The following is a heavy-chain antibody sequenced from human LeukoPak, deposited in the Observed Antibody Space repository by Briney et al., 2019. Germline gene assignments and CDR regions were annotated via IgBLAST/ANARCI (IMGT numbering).Heavy chain of an antibody. CDR3: AKLSFGTISPDDDAFDI. V-gene: IGHV3-23*01. CDR2: ISGGGGST. Sequence: GGSLRLSCAASGLTFSSYAMTWVRQAPGKGLEWVSAISGGGGSTYYADSVKGRFTISRDNSKNTLYLQMNSLRAEDTAVYYCAKLSFGTISPDDDAFDIWGQGTMVTVSS. D-gene: IGHD1-1*01. CDR1: GLTFSSYA. J-gene: IGHJ3*02.